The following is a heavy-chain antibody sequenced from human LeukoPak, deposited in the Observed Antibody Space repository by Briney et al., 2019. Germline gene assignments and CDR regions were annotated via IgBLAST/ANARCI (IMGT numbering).Heavy chain of an antibody. CDR1: GYTLTELS. J-gene: IGHJ4*02. CDR3: ATDRMWYSSSWYYFDY. V-gene: IGHV1-24*01. D-gene: IGHD6-13*01. Sequence: ASVNVSCKVSGYTLTELSMHWVRQAPGKGLEWMGGFDPEDGETIYAQKFQGRVTMTEDTSTDTAYMELSSLRSEDTAVYYCATDRMWYSSSWYYFDYWGQGTLVTVSS. CDR2: FDPEDGET.